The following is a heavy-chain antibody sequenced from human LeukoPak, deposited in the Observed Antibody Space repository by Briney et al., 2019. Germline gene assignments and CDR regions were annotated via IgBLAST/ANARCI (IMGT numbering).Heavy chain of an antibody. Sequence: GGSLRLSCAASGFTVSSYGMSWVRQAPGKGPEWVSLIYSDGVTRYADSVQGRFTISRDNSKNTVYLQMNNLRVEDKAVYQCVRDRAEGRAWVEFDPWGKGILVTVSS. CDR3: VRDRAEGRAWVEFDP. CDR2: IYSDGVT. V-gene: IGHV3-66*02. J-gene: IGHJ5*02. CDR1: GFTVSSYG.